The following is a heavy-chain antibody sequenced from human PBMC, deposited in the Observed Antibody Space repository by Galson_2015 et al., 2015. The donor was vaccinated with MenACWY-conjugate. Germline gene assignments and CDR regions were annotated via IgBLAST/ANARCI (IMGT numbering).Heavy chain of an antibody. CDR3: AKTRGASFYFDS. D-gene: IGHD1-26*01. Sequence: LRLTCAASGFIFNTYWMHWVRQAPGKGLVWVSRINPGGSSTTYADSVKDRFTISRDNAKNTLYLQMNSPRPEDTAVFYCAKTRGASFYFDSWGQGTLVTVSS. CDR2: INPGGSST. J-gene: IGHJ4*02. CDR1: GFIFNTYW. V-gene: IGHV3-74*01.